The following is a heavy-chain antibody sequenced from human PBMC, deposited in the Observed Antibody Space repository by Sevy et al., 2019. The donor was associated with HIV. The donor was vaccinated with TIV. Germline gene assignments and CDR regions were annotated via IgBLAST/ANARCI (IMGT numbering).Heavy chain of an antibody. CDR2: IYPNRDT. CDR3: ARRGVEMPVETFDV. J-gene: IGHJ3*01. V-gene: IGHV4-38-2*01. Sequence: SETLSLTCAVSGYSIRSGYYWVWIRQSPGKGLEWIGSIYPNRDTYYHPSLKSRATISIDTSKNLFSLKVTSVTADDTSFYYCARRGVEMPVETFDVWGRGTMVTVSS. CDR1: GYSIRSGYY. D-gene: IGHD2-2*01.